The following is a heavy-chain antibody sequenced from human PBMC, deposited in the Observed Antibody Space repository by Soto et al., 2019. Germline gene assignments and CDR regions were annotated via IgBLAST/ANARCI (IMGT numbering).Heavy chain of an antibody. Sequence: SETLSLTCSVCGGPISSVSYYWGWIRQPPGKGLEWIGSIFYSGRTDYNPSLKSRVTISVDRSKNQFSLKLNSVTAADTAVYYCARRRCSTTSCYPYYYYGLDVWGQGTTVTVSS. J-gene: IGHJ6*02. CDR1: GGPISSVSYY. CDR3: ARRRCSTTSCYPYYYYGLDV. CDR2: IFYSGRT. D-gene: IGHD2-2*01. V-gene: IGHV4-39*01.